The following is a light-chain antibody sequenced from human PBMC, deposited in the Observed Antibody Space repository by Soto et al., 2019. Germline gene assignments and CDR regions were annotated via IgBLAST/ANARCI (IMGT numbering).Light chain of an antibody. V-gene: IGLV2-23*01. Sequence: QSVLTQPASVSGCPGQSITISCTGTSSDVGSYNLVSWYQQHPGKVPQLMIYEGTKRPSGVSNRFSGSKSGNTASLTISGLQAEDEADYYCCSYARGSTYVFGTGTKLTVL. CDR1: SSDVGSYNL. CDR2: EGT. CDR3: CSYARGSTYV. J-gene: IGLJ1*01.